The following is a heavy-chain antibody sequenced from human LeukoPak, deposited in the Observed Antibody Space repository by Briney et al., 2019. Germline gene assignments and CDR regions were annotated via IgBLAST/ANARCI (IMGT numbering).Heavy chain of an antibody. CDR1: GDSISSSRYY. J-gene: IGHJ6*03. D-gene: IGHD5-24*01. V-gene: IGHV4-39*01. CDR2: VYYSGTI. CDR3: ARGWRDGYTVRYYVDV. Sequence: PSETLSLTCTVSGDSISSSRYYWVWIRQPPEKGLEWIGSVYYSGTIYSNPSLKSPVTTSVDTSNNQFSLKLHSVTAADTAVYYCARGWRDGYTVRYYVDVWGKGTTVTVSS.